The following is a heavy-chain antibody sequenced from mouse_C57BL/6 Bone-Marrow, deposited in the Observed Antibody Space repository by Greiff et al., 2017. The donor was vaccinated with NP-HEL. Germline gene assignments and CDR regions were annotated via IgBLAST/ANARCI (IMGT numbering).Heavy chain of an antibody. J-gene: IGHJ4*01. CDR1: GFSLTSYG. V-gene: IGHV2-9*01. CDR2: IWGGGST. CDR3: AKHDSTHYYGSSYDAMDY. D-gene: IGHD1-1*01. Sequence: VQLVESGPGLVAPSQSLSITCTVSGFSLTSYGVDWVRQPPGKGLEWLGVIWGGGSTNYNSALMSSMSICKDNSKSHVFLKMNSLQTDDTAMYYCAKHDSTHYYGSSYDAMDYWGQGTSVTVSS.